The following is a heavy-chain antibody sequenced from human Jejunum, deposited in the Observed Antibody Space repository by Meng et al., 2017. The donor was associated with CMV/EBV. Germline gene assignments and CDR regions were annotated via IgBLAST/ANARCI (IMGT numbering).Heavy chain of an antibody. D-gene: IGHD2-8*01. Sequence: MNWVRQAPGKGLEWVSYITTSGTTKYYTDSVKGRFTIFRDNAKNSLYLQMNSLRAEDTAVYYCARDRYCHNGVCFAPNTYYFGMDVWGQGTTVTVSS. V-gene: IGHV3-48*03. CDR3: ARDRYCHNGVCFAPNTYYFGMDV. CDR2: ITTSGTTK. J-gene: IGHJ6*02.